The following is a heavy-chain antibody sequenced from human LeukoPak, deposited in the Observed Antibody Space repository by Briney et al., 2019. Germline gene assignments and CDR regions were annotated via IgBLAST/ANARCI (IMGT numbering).Heavy chain of an antibody. CDR1: GGSISSYY. J-gene: IGHJ4*02. CDR2: IYTSGST. D-gene: IGHD6-13*01. V-gene: IGHV4-4*07. Sequence: SWTLSLTCTASGGSISSYYWSWIRQPAGKGLEWIGRIYTSGSTNYNPSLKSRVTMSVDTSKNQFSLKLSSVTAADTAVYYCARDEQQLPLDYWGQGTLVTVSS. CDR3: ARDEQQLPLDY.